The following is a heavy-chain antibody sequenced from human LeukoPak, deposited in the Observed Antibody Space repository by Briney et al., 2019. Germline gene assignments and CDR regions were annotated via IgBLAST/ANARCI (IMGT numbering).Heavy chain of an antibody. D-gene: IGHD3-10*01. CDR2: IKQDGSEK. CDR3: ARRSMVRGLSGHSFDY. CDR1: GFTFSDFW. J-gene: IGHJ4*02. Sequence: GGSLRLSCAASGFTFSDFWMSWVRQAPGKGLEWVANIKQDGSEKYYVDSVKGRFTISRDNAKTSMYLQMNSLRAEDTAVYYCARRSMVRGLSGHSFDYWGQGTRVTVSS. V-gene: IGHV3-7*01.